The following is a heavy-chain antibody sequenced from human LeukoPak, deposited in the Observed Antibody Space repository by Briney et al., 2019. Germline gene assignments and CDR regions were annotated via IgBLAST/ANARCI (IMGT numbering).Heavy chain of an antibody. CDR2: ISGSGGST. V-gene: IGHV3-23*01. CDR1: GFTFSSYA. J-gene: IGHJ4*02. D-gene: IGHD3-16*02. CDR3: ATLTYDYVWGSYRY. Sequence: SGGSLRLSCAASGFTFSSYAMSWVRQAPGKGLEWVSAISGSGGSTYYADSVKGRFTISRDNSKNTLYLQMNSLRAEDTAVYYCATLTYDYVWGSYRYWGQGTLVTVSS.